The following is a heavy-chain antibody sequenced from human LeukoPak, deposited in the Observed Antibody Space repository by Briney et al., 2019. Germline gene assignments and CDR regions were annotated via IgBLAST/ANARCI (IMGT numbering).Heavy chain of an antibody. CDR2: ISGSGGST. CDR3: AKPSSSSWYRGAFDI. CDR1: GFTFSSYA. J-gene: IGHJ3*02. D-gene: IGHD6-13*01. V-gene: IGHV3-23*01. Sequence: GGSLRLSCAASGFTFSSYAMSRVRQAPGKGLEWVSAISGSGGSTYYADSVKGRFTISRDNSKNTLYLQMNSLRAEDTAVYYCAKPSSSSWYRGAFDIWGQGTMVTVSS.